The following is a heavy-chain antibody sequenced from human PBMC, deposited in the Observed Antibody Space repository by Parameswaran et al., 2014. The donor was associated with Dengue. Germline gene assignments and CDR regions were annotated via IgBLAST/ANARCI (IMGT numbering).Heavy chain of an antibody. J-gene: IGHJ5*02. CDR3: VRHVRFGDLRP. V-gene: IGHV4-39*01. Sequence: WIRQPPGKGLEWIGSIYYSGSSFCNPSLKSRVTISIDTSTNHFFLTVSSVTAADTAVYYCVRHVRFGDLRPWGQGTLVTVSS. CDR2: IYYSGSS. D-gene: IGHD3-10*01.